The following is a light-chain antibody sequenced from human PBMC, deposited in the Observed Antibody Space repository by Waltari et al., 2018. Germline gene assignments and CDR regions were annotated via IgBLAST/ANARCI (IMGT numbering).Light chain of an antibody. CDR3: QQYDTYPQIT. J-gene: IGKJ3*01. CDR1: QSLRDW. CDR2: KAS. Sequence: DIQMTQFPSTLSASVGDRVIITCRASQSLRDWVAWYQQKPGKAPKLLIYKASTLATGVPSSFSGSGSGTEFTLTISNLQPEDFATYYCQQYDTYPQITFGPGTKVDIK. V-gene: IGKV1-5*03.